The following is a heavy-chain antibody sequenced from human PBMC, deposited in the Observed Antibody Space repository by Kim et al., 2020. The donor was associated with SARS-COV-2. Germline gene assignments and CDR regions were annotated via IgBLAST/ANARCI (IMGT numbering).Heavy chain of an antibody. CDR3: ARCRWPRDGYKLDY. CDR2: IYYSGST. V-gene: IGHV4-31*03. Sequence: SETLSLTCTVSGGSISSGGYYWSWIRQHPGKGLEWIGYIYYSGSTYYNPSLKSRVTISVDTSKNQFSLKLSSVTAADTAVYYCARCRWPRDGYKLDYWGQGTLATVSS. D-gene: IGHD5-12*01. J-gene: IGHJ4*02. CDR1: GGSISSGGYY.